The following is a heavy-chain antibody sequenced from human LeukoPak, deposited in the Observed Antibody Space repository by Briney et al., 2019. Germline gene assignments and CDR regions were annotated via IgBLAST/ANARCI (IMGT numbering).Heavy chain of an antibody. D-gene: IGHD3-3*01. CDR3: ARDLRVIFGVVKTTLDY. CDR1: GFTFSSYW. V-gene: IGHV3-7*01. Sequence: VGSLRLSCAASGFTFSSYWKSWVRQAPGKGREWLANIKQDGSEKYYVDSVKGRFTISRDNAKNSLYLQMNSLRAEDTAGYYCARDLRVIFGVVKTTLDYWGQGTLVTVSS. J-gene: IGHJ4*02. CDR2: IKQDGSEK.